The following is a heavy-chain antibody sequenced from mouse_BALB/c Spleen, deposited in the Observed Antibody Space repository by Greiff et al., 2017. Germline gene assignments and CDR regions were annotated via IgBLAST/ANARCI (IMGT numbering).Heavy chain of an antibody. CDR1: GFSLTSYG. V-gene: IGHV2-9*02. J-gene: IGHJ1*01. CDR2: IWAGGST. Sequence: QVQLKESGPGLVAPSQSLSITCTVSGFSLTSYGVHWVRQPPGKGLEWLGVIWAGGSTNYNSALMSRLSISKDNSKSQVFLKMNSLQTDDTAMYYCARDQGGNYWYFDVWGAGTTVTVSS. CDR3: ARDQGGNYWYFDV. D-gene: IGHD2-1*01.